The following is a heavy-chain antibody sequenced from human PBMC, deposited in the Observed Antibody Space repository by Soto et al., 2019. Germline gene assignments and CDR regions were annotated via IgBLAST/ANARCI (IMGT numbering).Heavy chain of an antibody. V-gene: IGHV4-31*03. CDR2: IYYSGST. D-gene: IGHD4-4*01. CDR3: ARVFMEPTVLDY. J-gene: IGHJ4*02. CDR1: GGSISSGGYY. Sequence: PSETLSLTCTVSGGSISSGGYYWSWIRQHPGKGLEWIGYIYYSGSTYYNTSLKSRVTISVYTSKNQFSLKLSSVTAADTAVYYCARVFMEPTVLDYWGQGTLVTVSS.